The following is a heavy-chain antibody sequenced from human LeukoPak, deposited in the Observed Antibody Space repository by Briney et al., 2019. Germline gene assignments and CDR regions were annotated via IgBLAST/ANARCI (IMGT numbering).Heavy chain of an antibody. V-gene: IGHV4-59*01. D-gene: IGHD2-2*01. CDR2: IYYSGST. CDR3: ARTTEGYCRSTSDSWCYYYYMDV. J-gene: IGHJ6*03. Sequence: SETLSLTCTVSGGSISSYYWSWIRKPPGKGLERIGFIYYSGSTNYNPSLKSRVTISVDTSKNQFSLKLSSVTAADTAVYYCARTTEGYCRSTSDSWCYYYYMDVWGKGTTVTVSS. CDR1: GGSISSYY.